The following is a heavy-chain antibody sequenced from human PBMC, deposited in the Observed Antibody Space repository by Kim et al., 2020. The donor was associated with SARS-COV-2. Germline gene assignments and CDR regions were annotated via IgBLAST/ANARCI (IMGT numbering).Heavy chain of an antibody. V-gene: IGHV4-59*09. Sequence: YNPSLKSRVTISVDTSKNPFSLKLNSVTAADTAVYYCARGGRGVATTFDFWGQGTLVTVSS. D-gene: IGHD5-12*01. J-gene: IGHJ4*02. CDR3: ARGGRGVATTFDF.